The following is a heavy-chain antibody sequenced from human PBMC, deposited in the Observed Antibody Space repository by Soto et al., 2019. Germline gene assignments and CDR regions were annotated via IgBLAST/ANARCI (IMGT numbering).Heavy chain of an antibody. Sequence: GASVKVSCKASGYTFTDYGISWVREAPGQGPEWMGWISAYNGNTSYAQKLQGRVRMTTGTSKSTAYMERRSLRSYDTVVYYCASDGTITISGGPMNWFDPWGQGTLVTVSS. CDR2: ISAYNGNT. CDR1: GYTFTDYG. V-gene: IGHV1-18*04. D-gene: IGHD3-3*01. CDR3: ASDGTITISGGPMNWFDP. J-gene: IGHJ5*02.